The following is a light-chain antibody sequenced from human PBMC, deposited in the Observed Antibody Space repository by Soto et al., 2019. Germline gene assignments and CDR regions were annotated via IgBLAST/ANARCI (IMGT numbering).Light chain of an antibody. CDR3: QHYNIYSEA. J-gene: IGKJ1*01. V-gene: IGKV1-5*03. CDR1: QTISSW. Sequence: DSQMTQSQYTLSGSVGDRVNITCLARQTISSWLAWYQQKPGKAPKLLIYKASTLKSGVPSRFSGSGSGTEFTLTISSLQPDDFATYYCQHYNIYSEAFGQGTIVDIK. CDR2: KAS.